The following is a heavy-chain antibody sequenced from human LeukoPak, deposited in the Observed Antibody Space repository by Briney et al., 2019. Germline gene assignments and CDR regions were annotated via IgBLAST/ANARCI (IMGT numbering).Heavy chain of an antibody. J-gene: IGHJ4*02. D-gene: IGHD6-19*01. CDR3: TRHRGIGSGLDY. V-gene: IGHV3-21*01. CDR2: ISSSSSYI. Sequence: PGGSLRLSCAASGFTFSSYSMNWVRQAPGKGLEWVSSISSSSSYIYYADSVKDRFTISRDNAKNSLYLQMNSRRAEDTAVYYCTRHRGIGSGLDYWGQGTLVTVSS. CDR1: GFTFSSYS.